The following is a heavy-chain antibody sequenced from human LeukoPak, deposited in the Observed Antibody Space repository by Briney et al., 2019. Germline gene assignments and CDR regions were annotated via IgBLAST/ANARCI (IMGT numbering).Heavy chain of an antibody. Sequence: PSETLSLTCTVSGGSISSYYWSWIRQPAGKGLEWIGRIYTSGSTNYNPSLKSRVTMSVDTSKNQFFLKLSSVTAADTAVYYCARIDSSSSGYYYYYMDVWGKGTTVTVSS. D-gene: IGHD6-6*01. V-gene: IGHV4-4*07. J-gene: IGHJ6*03. CDR3: ARIDSSSSGYYYYYMDV. CDR1: GGSISSYY. CDR2: IYTSGST.